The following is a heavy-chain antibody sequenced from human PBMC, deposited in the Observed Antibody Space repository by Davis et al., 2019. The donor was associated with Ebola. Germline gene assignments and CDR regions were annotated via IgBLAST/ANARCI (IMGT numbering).Heavy chain of an antibody. CDR1: GFTFSNYA. CDR2: ITSGGRT. J-gene: IGHJ3*02. Sequence: GESLKISCAASGFTFSNYAMDWVRQAPGKGLEWVSGITSGGRTNYADSVKGRFTISRDNSKNTLYLQVNSLRAEDTAVYYCAHGGSYSNSYHDAFDIWGQGTMVGVSS. CDR3: AHGGSYSNSYHDAFDI. V-gene: IGHV3-23*01. D-gene: IGHD6-6*01.